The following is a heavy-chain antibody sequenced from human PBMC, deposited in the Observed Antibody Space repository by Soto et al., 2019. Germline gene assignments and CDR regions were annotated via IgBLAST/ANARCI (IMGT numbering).Heavy chain of an antibody. V-gene: IGHV1-2*04. Sequence: QVQLVQSGAEVKKPGASVKISCKASGYTFTGYYMHWVRQASGQGLEWMGWINPNSGGTNYAQKFQGWVTMTRDTSISTAYMELSRLRSDDTAVYYCARARFYCSSTCCSHQNFDYWGQGTLVTVSS. CDR3: ARARFYCSSTCCSHQNFDY. D-gene: IGHD2-2*01. CDR1: GYTFTGYY. CDR2: INPNSGGT. J-gene: IGHJ4*02.